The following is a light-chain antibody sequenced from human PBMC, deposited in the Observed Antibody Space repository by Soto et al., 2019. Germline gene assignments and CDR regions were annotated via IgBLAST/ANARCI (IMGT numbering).Light chain of an antibody. V-gene: IGLV2-8*01. Sequence: QSVLTQPPSASGSPGQSVTISCTGTSRDVGGYNYVSWYQQHPGKAPKLIIYEVTKRPSGVPDRFSGSKSGNTAFMTVSGLQAEDEADYYCTSFAGRIIPFGTATKLTVL. CDR2: EVT. J-gene: IGLJ1*01. CDR1: SRDVGGYNY. CDR3: TSFAGRIIP.